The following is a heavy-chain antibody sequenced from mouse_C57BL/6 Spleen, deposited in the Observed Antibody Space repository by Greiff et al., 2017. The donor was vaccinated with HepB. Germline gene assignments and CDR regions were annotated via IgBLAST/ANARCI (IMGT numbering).Heavy chain of an antibody. CDR2: IYPGSGST. J-gene: IGHJ2*01. CDR3: ARWESRLGPFDY. Sequence: QVQLQQPGAELVKPGASVKMSCKASGYTFTSYWITRVKQRPGQGLEWIGDIYPGSGSTNYNEKFKSKATLTVDTSSSTAYMQLSSLTSEDSAVYYCARWESRLGPFDYWGQGTTLTVSS. D-gene: IGHD4-1*01. V-gene: IGHV1-55*01. CDR1: GYTFTSYW.